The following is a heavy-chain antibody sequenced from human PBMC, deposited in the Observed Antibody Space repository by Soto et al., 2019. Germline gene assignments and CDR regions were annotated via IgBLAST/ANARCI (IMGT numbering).Heavy chain of an antibody. J-gene: IGHJ5*02. CDR1: GFTFSSYG. Sequence: QVQLVESGGGVVQPGRSLRLSCAASGFTFSSYGMHWVRQAPGKGLEWVAVIWYDGRNKYYADSVKGRFTISRDNSKNTLYLQMNSLRAEDTAVYYCARDYCSGGSCYLENNWFDPWGQGTLVTVSS. D-gene: IGHD2-15*01. CDR3: ARDYCSGGSCYLENNWFDP. CDR2: IWYDGRNK. V-gene: IGHV3-33*01.